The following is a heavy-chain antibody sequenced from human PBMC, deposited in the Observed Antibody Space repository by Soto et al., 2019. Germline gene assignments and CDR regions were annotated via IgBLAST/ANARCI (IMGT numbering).Heavy chain of an antibody. J-gene: IGHJ4*02. CDR2: ISWDGGTI. CDR3: AKDLFQYDFWSGYQK. Sequence: DVQLVESGGGLAQPGRSLRLSCATSGFTFDAYAMHWVRQAPGKGLEWVSGISWDGGTIGYADSVKGRFTISRDNAKKSLLMEMNTLRPEDTAIYFCAKDLFQYDFWSGYQKWGQGTLVTVSS. D-gene: IGHD3-3*01. V-gene: IGHV3-9*01. CDR1: GFTFDAYA.